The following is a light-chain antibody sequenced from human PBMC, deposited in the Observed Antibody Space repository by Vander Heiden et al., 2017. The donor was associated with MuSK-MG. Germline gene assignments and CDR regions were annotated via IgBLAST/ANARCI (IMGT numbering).Light chain of an antibody. CDR3: QYWDDSLNACV. J-gene: IGLJ3*02. CDR1: SSTIGNNP. V-gene: IGLV1-44*01. CDR2: SNN. Sequence: QSVLTQPPSASGTPGQGVTISCSGSSSTIGNNPVNWYQQLPGTAPKVVSYSNNQRPSGVPDRFSGSKSGTSASLAISGLQSEDEGDYYGQYWDDSLNACVFGGGTKITVL.